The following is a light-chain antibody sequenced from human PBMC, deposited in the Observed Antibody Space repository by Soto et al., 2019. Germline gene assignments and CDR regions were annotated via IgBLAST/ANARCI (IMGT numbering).Light chain of an antibody. CDR2: DAS. CDR1: QSVSSSY. J-gene: IGKJ5*01. V-gene: IGKV3-15*01. Sequence: EIVLTQSPGTLSLSPGERATLSCRASQSVSSSYLAWYQQKPGQAPRLLIYDASTRATGIPDRFSGGGSGTEFTLTISSLQSEDFVVYYCQQYNSWPPITFGQGTLLEIK. CDR3: QQYNSWPPIT.